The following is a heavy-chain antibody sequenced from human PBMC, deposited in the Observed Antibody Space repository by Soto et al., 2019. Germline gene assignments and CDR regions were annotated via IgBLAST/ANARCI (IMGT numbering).Heavy chain of an antibody. V-gene: IGHV4-31*03. CDR2: IYYSGRT. CDR3: ARIWLGYSSGWYFAY. CDR1: GGCISSGGYY. D-gene: IGHD6-19*01. Sequence: PAETLSLTCFVSGGCISSGGYYWSWIRKHPRKGLEWIGDIYYSGRTYYTPSLKSRVTISVDTPKNQFSLKLSALTASDTAVYYCARIWLGYSSGWYFAYWGQGTLVTVSS. J-gene: IGHJ4*02.